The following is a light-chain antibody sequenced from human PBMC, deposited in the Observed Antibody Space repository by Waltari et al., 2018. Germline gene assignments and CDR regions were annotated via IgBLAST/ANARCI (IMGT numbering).Light chain of an antibody. CDR1: SGSIARKY. V-gene: IGLV6-57*01. Sequence: NFMLTQPHSVSQSPGKTVTIPCTCSSGSIARKYAQWYQPRPCSSPTPVLFEDDPTPAGLPDRLSRSIDRSDNSASPTISVLKTEDEADYYCQSYDSSDLWVFGGGTRLTVL. J-gene: IGLJ3*02. CDR2: EDD. CDR3: QSYDSSDLWV.